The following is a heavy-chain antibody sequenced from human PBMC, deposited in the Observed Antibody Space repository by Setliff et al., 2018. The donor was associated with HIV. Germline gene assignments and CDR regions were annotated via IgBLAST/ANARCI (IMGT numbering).Heavy chain of an antibody. J-gene: IGHJ4*02. D-gene: IGHD2-2*01. CDR1: GYIFTDYY. CDR3: ARVYCSTRSCVDEWYFDY. Sequence: ASVKVSCKASGYIFTDYYLHWVRQAPGQGLEWMGVINPYGGAADFAQRFRDRLAMTTDTSTSTVLLELSSLRSEDTAIYYCARVYCSTRSCVDEWYFDYWGQGTLVTVSS. V-gene: IGHV1-46*01. CDR2: INPYGGAA.